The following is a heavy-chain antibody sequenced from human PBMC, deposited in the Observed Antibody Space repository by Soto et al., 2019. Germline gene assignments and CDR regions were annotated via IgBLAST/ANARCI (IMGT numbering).Heavy chain of an antibody. Sequence: QVQLVQSGAEVKKPGASVKVSCKASGYSFTHYGITWVRQAPGQGLEWTGWINAYVGETKSAQKYEGRVTVTMDTSTNTAYLELRSLRSDDTAVYYCARGDGDTLDSGGQGTLVRVSA. CDR1: GYSFTHYG. CDR3: ARGDGDTLDS. CDR2: INAYVGET. V-gene: IGHV1-18*01. J-gene: IGHJ4*02.